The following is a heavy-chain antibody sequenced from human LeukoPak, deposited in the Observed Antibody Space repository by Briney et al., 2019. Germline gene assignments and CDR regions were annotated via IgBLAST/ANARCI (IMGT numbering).Heavy chain of an antibody. CDR2: IYYTGGT. Sequence: SETLSLTCTVSGGSVSSNSYYWSWIRQPPGKGLEWIGFIYYTGGTNYNPSLKSRVTLSIDTSKNRFSLKLASVTAADTAVYYCARVVVGESFDYWGQGTLVTVSS. CDR3: ARVVVGESFDY. CDR1: GGSVSSNSYY. D-gene: IGHD1-26*01. J-gene: IGHJ4*02. V-gene: IGHV4-61*01.